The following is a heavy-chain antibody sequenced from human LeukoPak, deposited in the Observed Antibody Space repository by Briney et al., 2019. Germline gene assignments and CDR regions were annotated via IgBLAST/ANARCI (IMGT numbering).Heavy chain of an antibody. Sequence: PSETLSLTCTVSGGSISSSSYYWGWIRQPPGKGLEWIGYIYHSGSTYYNPSLKSRVTISVDRSKNQFSLKLSSVTAADTAVYYCARAGVPAAKFYHDAFDIWGQGTMVTVSS. CDR2: IYHSGST. V-gene: IGHV4-30-2*01. CDR1: GGSISSSSYY. D-gene: IGHD2-2*01. J-gene: IGHJ3*02. CDR3: ARAGVPAAKFYHDAFDI.